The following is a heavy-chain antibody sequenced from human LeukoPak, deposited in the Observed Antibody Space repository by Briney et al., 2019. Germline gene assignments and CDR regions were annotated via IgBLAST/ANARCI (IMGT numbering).Heavy chain of an antibody. CDR2: ISSSSSAI. J-gene: IGHJ3*01. CDR1: GFTFSNYT. V-gene: IGHV3-48*04. Sequence: PGGSLRLSCAASGFTFSNYTMNWVRQAPGKGLEWVSYISSSSSAIFYADSVKGRFTISRDNAKNSLYLQMNSLRAEDTAVYYCARLDSSTYVGFFDLWGQGTMVTVSS. D-gene: IGHD6-19*01. CDR3: ARLDSSTYVGFFDL.